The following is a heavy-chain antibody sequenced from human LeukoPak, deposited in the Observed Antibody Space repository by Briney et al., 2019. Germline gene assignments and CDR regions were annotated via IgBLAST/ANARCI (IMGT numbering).Heavy chain of an antibody. D-gene: IGHD2-2*02. J-gene: IGHJ5*02. CDR3: ARGPYAYTSSATLGSYNWFDP. Sequence: GESLKISCKGSGYRFPNYWIGWVRQMPGKGLEWMGMIYPGDSHTRYSPSFQDQVPLSVDNPISTAYLQRSSLKASDTAMYYCARGPYAYTSSATLGSYNWFDPWGQGSLVTVSS. CDR2: IYPGDSHT. V-gene: IGHV5-51*04. CDR1: GYRFPNYW.